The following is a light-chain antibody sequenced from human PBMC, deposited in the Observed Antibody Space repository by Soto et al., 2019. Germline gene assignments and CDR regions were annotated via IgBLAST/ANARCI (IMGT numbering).Light chain of an antibody. CDR3: QQYYGTPHT. J-gene: IGKJ2*01. Sequence: DIVMTQSPDSLAVSLGERATINCKSSQSVLYSPNNKNYLAWYQQKPGHPPKLLIYWASSRESGVPDRFSGSGFGTDFALTIRSLQAEDVAVYYCQQYYGTPHTFGQGTKLEI. V-gene: IGKV4-1*01. CDR2: WAS. CDR1: QSVLYSPNNKNY.